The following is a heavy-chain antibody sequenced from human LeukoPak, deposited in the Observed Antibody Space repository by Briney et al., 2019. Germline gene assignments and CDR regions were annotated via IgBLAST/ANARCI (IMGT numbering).Heavy chain of an antibody. J-gene: IGHJ4*02. CDR2: IRSKTYGGTT. Sequence: GGSLRLSCTASGFTFCDYSVSWVRQAPGKGLEWLGFIRSKTYGGTTEYAASVNGRFTISRDDSKSIAYLQMSSLKTDDTAVYYCARGTYSFDYWGQGTLVTVSS. CDR3: ARGTYSFDY. D-gene: IGHD1-1*01. V-gene: IGHV3-49*04. CDR1: GFTFCDYS.